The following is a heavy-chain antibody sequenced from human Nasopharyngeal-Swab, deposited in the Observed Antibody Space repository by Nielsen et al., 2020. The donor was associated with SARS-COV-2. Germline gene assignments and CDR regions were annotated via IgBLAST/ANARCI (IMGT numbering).Heavy chain of an antibody. Sequence: GEALKTSWAAPGFPFSSFALHWVRQAPGKGLEYVSAISSNGGSTYYANSVKGRFTISRDNSKKTLYLQMGSLRAEDMAVYYCARGRSSGWYKAFDIWGQGTMVTVSS. V-gene: IGHV3-64*01. J-gene: IGHJ3*02. CDR3: ARGRSSGWYKAFDI. CDR1: GFPFSSFA. D-gene: IGHD6-19*01. CDR2: ISSNGGST.